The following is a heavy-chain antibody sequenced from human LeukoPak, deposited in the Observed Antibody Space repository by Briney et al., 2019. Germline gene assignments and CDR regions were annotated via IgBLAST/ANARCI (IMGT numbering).Heavy chain of an antibody. CDR1: GGSISSSSYY. D-gene: IGHD3-22*01. Sequence: SETLSLTCTVSGGSISSSSYYWGWIRQPPGKGLEWIGHIYSSGSTNYNPSLESRVTMSVETSKNQLSLKLTSMTAADTAMYYCARGKYDASGYYRQFEFWGQGTLVTVSS. J-gene: IGHJ4*02. CDR2: IYSSGST. V-gene: IGHV4-61*05. CDR3: ARGKYDASGYYRQFEF.